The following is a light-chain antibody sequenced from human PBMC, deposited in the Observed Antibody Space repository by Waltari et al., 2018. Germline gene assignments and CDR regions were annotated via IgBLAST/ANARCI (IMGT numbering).Light chain of an antibody. CDR2: EVS. Sequence: QSALTQPASVSGSPGQSITISCTGTSRDGGSYNLVSWSPQHPGTAPKLLIYEVSKWPSGCPSRFTGSQAGNTASLTISGLKAEDEADYYCCSYAGSSTWVFGGGTKLTVL. J-gene: IGLJ3*02. CDR1: SRDGGSYNL. V-gene: IGLV2-23*02. CDR3: CSYAGSSTWV.